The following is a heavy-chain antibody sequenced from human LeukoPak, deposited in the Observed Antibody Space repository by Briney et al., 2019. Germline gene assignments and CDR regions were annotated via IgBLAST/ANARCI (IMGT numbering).Heavy chain of an antibody. J-gene: IGHJ6*02. CDR2: IYYSGST. V-gene: IGHV4-59*08. CDR3: ATSSTSPGYSYGMDV. CDR1: AGSISSYY. Sequence: SETLSLTCTVSAGSISSYYWSWIRQPPGKGLEWIGYIYYSGSTTYNPSLTSRVTISGDTSKNQFSLKLTSVTAADTAIYYCATSSTSPGYSYGMDVWGQGTTVTVSS.